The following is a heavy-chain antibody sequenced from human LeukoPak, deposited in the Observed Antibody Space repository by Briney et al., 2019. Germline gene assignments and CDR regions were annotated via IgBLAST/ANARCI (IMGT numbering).Heavy chain of an antibody. CDR2: INPNSGGT. Sequence: ASVKVSCKASGYTFTGYYLHWVRQAPGQGPEWMGRINPNSGGTNYAQKFQGRVTMTRDTSINTAYMELSRLRSDDTAVYYCARETKLEWLLIFDYWGQGNLVTVSS. D-gene: IGHD3-3*01. V-gene: IGHV1-2*06. CDR1: GYTFTGYY. J-gene: IGHJ4*02. CDR3: ARETKLEWLLIFDY.